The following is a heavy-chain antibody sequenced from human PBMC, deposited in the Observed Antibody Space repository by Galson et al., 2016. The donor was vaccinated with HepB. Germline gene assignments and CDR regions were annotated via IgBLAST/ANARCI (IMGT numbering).Heavy chain of an antibody. CDR1: GFTFSSYT. CDR2: ISSSSTYI. V-gene: IGHV3-21*01. Sequence: SLRLSCAASGFTFSSYTMNWVRRSPGKGLEWVSSISSSSTYIHYEDSVKGRFTISRDNAKNSLYLQMNSLRAEDTAVYYCATVGAGSSEFDYWGQGTLVTVSS. CDR3: ATVGAGSSEFDY. J-gene: IGHJ4*02. D-gene: IGHD3-16*01.